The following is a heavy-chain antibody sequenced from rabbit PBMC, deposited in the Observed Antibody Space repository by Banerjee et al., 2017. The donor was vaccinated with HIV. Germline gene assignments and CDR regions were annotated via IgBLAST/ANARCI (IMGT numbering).Heavy chain of an antibody. D-gene: IGHD1-1*01. Sequence: QEQLVESGGGLVTLGGSLKLSCKASGIDFSSYGISWARQAPGKGLEWIAYIYPDYGSTDYASWVNGRFTISLDNAQNTVFLQMTSLTAADTATYFCARFPYASSSGYYYDWLDLWGPGTLVTVS. CDR2: IYPDYGST. CDR3: ARFPYASSSGYYYDWLDL. J-gene: IGHJ5*01. CDR1: GIDFSSYG. V-gene: IGHV1S47*01.